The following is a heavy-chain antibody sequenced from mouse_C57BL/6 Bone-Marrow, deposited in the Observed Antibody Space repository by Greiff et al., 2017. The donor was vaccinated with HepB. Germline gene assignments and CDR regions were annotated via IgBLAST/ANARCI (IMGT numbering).Heavy chain of an antibody. CDR3: ARWTTVVATPATSWYFDV. CDR2: INPNNGGT. Sequence: EVKLQESGPELVKPGASVKIPCKASGYTFTDYNMDWVKQSHGKSLEWIGDINPNNGGTIYNQKFKGKATLTVDKSSSTAYMEFRSLTSEDSAVYFCARWTTVVATPATSWYFDVWGTGTTVTVSS. D-gene: IGHD1-1*01. V-gene: IGHV1-18*01. CDR1: GYTFTDYN. J-gene: IGHJ1*03.